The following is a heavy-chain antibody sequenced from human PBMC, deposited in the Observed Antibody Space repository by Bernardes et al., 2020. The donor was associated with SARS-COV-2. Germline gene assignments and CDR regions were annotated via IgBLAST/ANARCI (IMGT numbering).Heavy chain of an antibody. J-gene: IGHJ6*02. CDR1: GFTFRNYA. V-gene: IGHV3-23*01. CDR3: AKERGGLPFYGMDV. Sequence: GSLRLSCAASGFTFRNYAMSWVRQAPGKGLEWVSAMVGVGGTTYYPDSVKGRFTISRDNFKNTLYLQMDSLRAEDTAVYYCAKERGGLPFYGMDVWGQGTTVTVSS. D-gene: IGHD3-16*01. CDR2: MVGVGGTT.